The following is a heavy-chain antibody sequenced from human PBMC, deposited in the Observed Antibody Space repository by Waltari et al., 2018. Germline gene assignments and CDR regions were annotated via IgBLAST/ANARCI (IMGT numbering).Heavy chain of an antibody. Sequence: EVQLVESGGGLVQPGGSMRLSCTAPGFSLSGSAIHWVRQASGKGLEWIGRIRSKTNNYATTYAASVNGRFTISRDDSDNMAFLHMNNLKAEDTAIYYCARLGKFLEGADYWGQGTLVTVSS. CDR3: ARLGKFLEGADY. CDR2: IRSKTNNYAT. D-gene: IGHD3-16*01. CDR1: GFSLSGSA. V-gene: IGHV3-73*01. J-gene: IGHJ4*02.